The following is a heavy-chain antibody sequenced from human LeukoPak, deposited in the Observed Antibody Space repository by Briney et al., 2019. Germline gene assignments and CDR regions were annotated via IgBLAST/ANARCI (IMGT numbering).Heavy chain of an antibody. CDR2: IYYSGST. CDR1: GGSISSSSYY. D-gene: IGHD7-27*01. Sequence: SETLSLTCTVSGGSISSSSYYWGWIRQPPGKGLEWIGSIYYSGSTYYNPSLKSRVTISVDTSKNQFSLKLSSVTASDTAVYYCGAKANWGDDYGGQETRVTVSS. V-gene: IGHV4-39*01. CDR3: GAKANWGDDY. J-gene: IGHJ4*02.